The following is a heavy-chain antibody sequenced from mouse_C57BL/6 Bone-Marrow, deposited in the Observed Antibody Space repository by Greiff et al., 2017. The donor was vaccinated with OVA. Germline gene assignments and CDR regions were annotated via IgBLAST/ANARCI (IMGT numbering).Heavy chain of an antibody. Sequence: EVHLVESGGDLVKPGGSLKLSCAASGSTFSSYGMSWVRQTPDKRLEWVATISSGGSYTYYPDSVKGRFTISRDNAKNTLYLQMSSLKSEDTAMYYCARSPYYYGSRGYFDYWGQGTTLTVSS. CDR2: ISSGGSYT. CDR1: GSTFSSYG. V-gene: IGHV5-6*01. D-gene: IGHD1-1*01. CDR3: ARSPYYYGSRGYFDY. J-gene: IGHJ2*01.